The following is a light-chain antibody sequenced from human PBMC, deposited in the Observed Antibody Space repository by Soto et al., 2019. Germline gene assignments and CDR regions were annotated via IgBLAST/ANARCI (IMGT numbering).Light chain of an antibody. J-gene: IGKJ2*01. CDR3: QQYGSSPMYT. CDR2: GAS. Sequence: EIVLTQSPGTLSLSPGERATLSCRASQSVSSSYLAWYQQKPGQAPRRLIYGASSRATGIPDRFSGSGSGTDFTLTISRLEPEDFAVYYCQQYGSSPMYTLGQGTKVDSK. CDR1: QSVSSSY. V-gene: IGKV3-20*01.